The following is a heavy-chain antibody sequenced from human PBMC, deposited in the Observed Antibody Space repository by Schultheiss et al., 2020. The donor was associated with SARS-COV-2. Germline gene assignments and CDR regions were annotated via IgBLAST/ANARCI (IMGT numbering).Heavy chain of an antibody. CDR3: ASESGYSYGGNFDY. Sequence: SETLSLTCAVSGGSISSSNWWSWVRQPPGKGLEWIGEIYYSGSTNYNPSLKSRVTISVDTSKNQFSLKLSSVTAADTAVYYCASESGYSYGGNFDYWGQGTLVTVSS. V-gene: IGHV4-4*02. CDR2: IYYSGST. J-gene: IGHJ4*02. CDR1: GGSISSSNW. D-gene: IGHD5-18*01.